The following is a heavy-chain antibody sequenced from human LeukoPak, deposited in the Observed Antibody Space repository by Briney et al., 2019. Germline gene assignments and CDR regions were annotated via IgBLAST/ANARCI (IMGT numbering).Heavy chain of an antibody. CDR1: GFTFNRHW. Sequence: GGSLRLSCAVSGFTFNRHWMAWVRQAPGKGLEWVATIKQDGSENYYVESVKGRFTIVRDDGKNSVYLQMNSLRAEDTALYYCVRGPHYGAYADYFDYWGQGALVTVSS. CDR2: IKQDGSEN. CDR3: VRGPHYGAYADYFDY. V-gene: IGHV3-7*01. D-gene: IGHD4-17*01. J-gene: IGHJ4*02.